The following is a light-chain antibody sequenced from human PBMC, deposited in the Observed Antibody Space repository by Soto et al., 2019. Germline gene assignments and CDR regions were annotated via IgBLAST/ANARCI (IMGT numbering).Light chain of an antibody. CDR3: QQYNSYPWT. J-gene: IGKJ1*01. V-gene: IGKV1-5*01. Sequence: DIQMTQSPSTLSATAGDRVTITCRASQSISSWLAWYQDKPGKAPKLLIYDASNLDSGVPSRFSGSGSGTEFTLTISSLQPDDFATYYCQQYNSYPWTFGQGTKVDIK. CDR1: QSISSW. CDR2: DAS.